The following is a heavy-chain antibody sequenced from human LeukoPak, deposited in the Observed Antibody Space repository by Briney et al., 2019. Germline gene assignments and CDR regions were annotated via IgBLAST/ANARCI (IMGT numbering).Heavy chain of an antibody. CDR3: ARGVHSSQPGPFLN. J-gene: IGHJ4*02. CDR2: IYYSGST. D-gene: IGHD3-3*02. Sequence: SETLSLTCTVSGGSISSYYWSWIRQPPGKGLEWIGYIYYSGSTNYNPSLKSRVTISVDTSKNQFSLKLSSVTAADTAVYYCARGVHSSQPGPFLNWGQGTLVTVSS. CDR1: GGSISSYY. V-gene: IGHV4-59*01.